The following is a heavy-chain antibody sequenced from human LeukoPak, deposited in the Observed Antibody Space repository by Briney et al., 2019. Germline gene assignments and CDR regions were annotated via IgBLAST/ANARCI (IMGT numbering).Heavy chain of an antibody. V-gene: IGHV3-48*01. CDR1: GFTFSSYS. J-gene: IGHJ4*02. D-gene: IGHD2-2*02. CDR3: ARDGYRSSTSCYTD. Sequence: GGSLRLSCAASGFTFSSYSMNWVRQAPGKGLEWVSYISSSSSTIYYADSVKGRFTISRDNAKNSLYLQMNSLRAEDTAVYYCARDGYRSSTSCYTDWGQGTLVTVSS. CDR2: ISSSSSTI.